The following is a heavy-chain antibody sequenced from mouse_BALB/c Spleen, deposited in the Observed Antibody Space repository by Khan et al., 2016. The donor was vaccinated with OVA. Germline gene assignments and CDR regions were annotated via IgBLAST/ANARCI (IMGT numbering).Heavy chain of an antibody. D-gene: IGHD2-10*02. V-gene: IGHV1-69*02. CDR2: IDPSDSET. J-gene: IGHJ4*01. CDR3: ARDQYGNDFYAMDY. CDR1: GYTITSYW. Sequence: QVQLQQPGAELVKPGAPVKLSCKASGYTITSYWMNWVKQRPGRGLEWIGRIDPSDSETHYNQKFKDKATLTVDKSSSTAYIQLSSLTSEDSAVYYCARDQYGNDFYAMDYWGQGTSVTVSS.